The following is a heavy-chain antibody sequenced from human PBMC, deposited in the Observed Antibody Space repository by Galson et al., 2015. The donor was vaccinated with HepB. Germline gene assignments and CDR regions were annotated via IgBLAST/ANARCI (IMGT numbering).Heavy chain of an antibody. D-gene: IGHD2-2*01. CDR2: INPNSGGT. J-gene: IGHJ6*02. CDR3: ARWPCCGDYCSTTRSAYYYGLDI. Sequence: SVKVSCKASGYTFTGYYIHWVRQAPGQGLEWLGWINPNSGGTNYAQRFQGRVTMTRDTSSSTAYMELSRLSSDDTAVYYCARWPCCGDYCSTTRSAYYYGLDIWGRGTTVTVSS. CDR1: GYTFTGYY. V-gene: IGHV1-2*02.